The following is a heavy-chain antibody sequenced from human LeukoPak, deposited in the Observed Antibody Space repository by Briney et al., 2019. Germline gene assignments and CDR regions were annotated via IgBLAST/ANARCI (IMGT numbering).Heavy chain of an antibody. CDR1: GGTFSSYA. Sequence: SVKVSCKASGGTFSSYAISWVRQAPGQGLEWMGGIIPIFGTANYAQKFQGRVTITTDESTSTAYMELSSLRSEDTAVYYCARGDYGDYYFDYWGQGTLVTASS. CDR2: IIPIFGTA. V-gene: IGHV1-69*05. CDR3: ARGDYGDYYFDY. J-gene: IGHJ4*02. D-gene: IGHD4-17*01.